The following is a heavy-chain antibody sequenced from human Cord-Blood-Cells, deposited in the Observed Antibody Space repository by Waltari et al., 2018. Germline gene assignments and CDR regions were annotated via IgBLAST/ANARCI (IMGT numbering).Heavy chain of an antibody. J-gene: IGHJ3*02. V-gene: IGHV4-39*01. CDR2: IYYSGST. CDR3: AKHVSTTVTKRGAFDI. CDR1: GGSISSSSYY. D-gene: IGHD4-17*01. Sequence: QLQLQESGPGLVKPSETLSLTCTVSGGSISSSSYYWGWIRQPPGKGLEWFGSIYYSGSTYYNPSLKSRVTISVDTSKNQFSLKLSSVTAADTAVYYCAKHVSTTVTKRGAFDIWGQGTMVTVSS.